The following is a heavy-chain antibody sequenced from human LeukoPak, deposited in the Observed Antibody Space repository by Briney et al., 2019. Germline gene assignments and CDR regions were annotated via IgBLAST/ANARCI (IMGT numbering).Heavy chain of an antibody. D-gene: IGHD6-13*01. CDR1: GFTLSNFW. CDR2: IEDDGNKK. Sequence: GGSLSLSGATSGFTLSNFWRNWVRQAPGKGLEWVANIEDDGNKKNYVDSVKGRFTISRDNVKNSIYLQMNSLRADDTAVYYCARGRGIALWGQGTLVTVSS. J-gene: IGHJ4*02. CDR3: ARGRGIAL. V-gene: IGHV3-7*01.